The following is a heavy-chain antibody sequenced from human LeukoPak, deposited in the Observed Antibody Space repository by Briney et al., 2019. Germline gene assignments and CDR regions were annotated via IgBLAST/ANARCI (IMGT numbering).Heavy chain of an antibody. CDR2: INSDGSST. V-gene: IGHV3-74*01. J-gene: IGHJ4*02. Sequence: PGGSLRLSCAASGFTFSNYWMHWVRQAPGKGLVWVSRINSDGSSTNYADSMKGRFTIFRDNAKNTLYLQMNSLRAEDTAVYYCAKELTRRVAAAVSGGIDYWGQGTLVTVSS. CDR3: AKELTRRVAAAVSGGIDY. D-gene: IGHD6-13*01. CDR1: GFTFSNYW.